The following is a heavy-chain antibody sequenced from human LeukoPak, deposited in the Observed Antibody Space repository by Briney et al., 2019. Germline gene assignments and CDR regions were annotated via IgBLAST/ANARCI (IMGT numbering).Heavy chain of an antibody. V-gene: IGHV4-61*01. Sequence: PSQTLSLTCTVSGGSISTGTYYWSCIRQPPGKGLECIGFLYYSGSTNYNPSLKSRVTISVDTSKNQFSLKLSSVTAADTAVYYCARHDYGSGSYYSLLDWFDPWGQGTLVTVSS. D-gene: IGHD3-10*01. CDR1: GGSISTGTYY. CDR2: LYYSGST. CDR3: ARHDYGSGSYYSLLDWFDP. J-gene: IGHJ5*02.